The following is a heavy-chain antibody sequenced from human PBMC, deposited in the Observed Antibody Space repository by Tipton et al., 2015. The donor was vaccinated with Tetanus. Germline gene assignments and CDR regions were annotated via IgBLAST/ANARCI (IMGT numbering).Heavy chain of an antibody. D-gene: IGHD3-9*01. CDR1: GFAFSTHG. Sequence: SLRLSCAASGFAFSTHGMHWVRQAPGKGLEWVAVIWYDGSNRFYADSVKGRFTISRDNSKNTLYLQMNSLRAEDTAVYYCARDRAFLRYFDWLLDYWGQGTLVTVSS. V-gene: IGHV3-33*01. J-gene: IGHJ4*02. CDR3: ARDRAFLRYFDWLLDY. CDR2: IWYDGSNR.